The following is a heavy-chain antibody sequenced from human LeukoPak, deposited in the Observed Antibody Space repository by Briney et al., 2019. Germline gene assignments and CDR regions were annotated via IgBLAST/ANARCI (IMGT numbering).Heavy chain of an antibody. D-gene: IGHD1-7*01. J-gene: IGHJ5*02. CDR3: AVGWKYPGP. CDR1: GFTFASQS. V-gene: IGHV3-7*01. Sequence: HPGGSLRLSCAASGFTFASQSMSWFRQPPGRGLEWVANIRHDGSEKNYVDSVKGRFSISRDNAKNSLFLQMDSLRGEDTAVYYCAVGWKYPGPWGQGAPVTVSS. CDR2: IRHDGSEK.